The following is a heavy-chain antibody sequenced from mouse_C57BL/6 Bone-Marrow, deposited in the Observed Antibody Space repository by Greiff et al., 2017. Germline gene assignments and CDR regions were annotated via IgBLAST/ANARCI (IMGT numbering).Heavy chain of an antibody. CDR3: ARMRGCSRYFDY. J-gene: IGHJ2*01. V-gene: IGHV1-80*01. CDR1: GYAFSSYW. CDR2: IYPGDGDT. Sequence: VQLQQSGAELVKPGASVKISCKASGYAFSSYWMNWVKQRPGKGLEWIGQIYPGDGDTNYNGKFKGKATLTADKSSSTAYLQLSSLTADDSAVYFCARMRGCSRYFDYWGQGTTLTVSS.